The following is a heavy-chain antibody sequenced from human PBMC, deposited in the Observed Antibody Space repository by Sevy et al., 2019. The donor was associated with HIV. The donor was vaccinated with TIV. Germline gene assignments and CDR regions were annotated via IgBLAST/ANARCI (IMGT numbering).Heavy chain of an antibody. CDR2: INPNSGGT. CDR1: GYTFTGYY. CDR3: ARDKREGSSIYYGIDV. D-gene: IGHD6-13*01. Sequence: ASVKVTCKASGYTFTGYYMHWVRQAPGQGLEWMGWINPNSGGTNYAQKFQGRVTMTRDTSISTAYMELSRLRSDDTAVYYCARDKREGSSIYYGIDVWGQGTTVTVSS. V-gene: IGHV1-2*02. J-gene: IGHJ6*02.